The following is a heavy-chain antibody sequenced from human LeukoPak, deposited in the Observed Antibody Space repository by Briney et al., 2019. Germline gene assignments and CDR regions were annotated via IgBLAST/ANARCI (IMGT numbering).Heavy chain of an antibody. J-gene: IGHJ5*02. CDR3: SRDRSRGYSFT. CDR2: IYADGGGGGT. V-gene: IGHV3-53*01. D-gene: IGHD5-12*01. CDR1: GVTVSTNY. Sequence: GGSLRLSCAVSGVTVSTNYMGWVRQAPGKGLEWVSVIYADGGGGGTYYADSVRGRFTISRDNSRNTLYLQMSNLRADDTAMYYCSRDRSRGYSFTWGQGTLVTVS.